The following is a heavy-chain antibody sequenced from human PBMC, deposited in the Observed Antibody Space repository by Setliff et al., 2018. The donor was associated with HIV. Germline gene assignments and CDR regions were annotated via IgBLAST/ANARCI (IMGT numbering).Heavy chain of an antibody. CDR1: DDSFSNYD. CDR2: ISSSGTT. J-gene: IGHJ4*02. V-gene: IGHV4-4*09. CDR3: ARLGRAIDDGGSSLRLDF. Sequence: TLSLTCVVSDDSFSNYDWTWIRQPPGKALEWIGYISSSGTTNYNPSLRSRVTISIETSNTRFSLWLRSVTAADTATYFCARLGRAIDDGGSSLRLDFWGQGMLVTVSS. D-gene: IGHD2-15*01.